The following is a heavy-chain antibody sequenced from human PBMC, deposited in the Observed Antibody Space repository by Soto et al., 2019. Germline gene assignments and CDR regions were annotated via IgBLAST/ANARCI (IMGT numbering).Heavy chain of an antibody. Sequence: SQTLSLTCAISGDSVSSNSVAWNWIRQSPARGLEWLGRTYYRSKWYNDYAVSVKSRITINPDTSKNQFSLQLNSVTPEDTAVYYCARTLAYCSSTSCYAPWFDYWGQGTLVTVSS. V-gene: IGHV6-1*01. CDR1: GDSVSSNSVA. J-gene: IGHJ5*01. D-gene: IGHD2-2*01. CDR2: TYYRSKWYN. CDR3: ARTLAYCSSTSCYAPWFDY.